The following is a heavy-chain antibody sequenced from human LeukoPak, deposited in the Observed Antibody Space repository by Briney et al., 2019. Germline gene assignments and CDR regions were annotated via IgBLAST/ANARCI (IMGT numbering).Heavy chain of an antibody. J-gene: IGHJ5*02. CDR3: ARVPDITARPCDT. CDR1: GGSFSGYY. V-gene: IGHV4-34*01. CDR2: ISHTGLT. D-gene: IGHD1-1*01. Sequence: PSETLSLTCAVYGGSFSGYYWTLVRQTPGKGLEWVGEISHTGLTGSNPSLKSRVTIFVASSKKQFSLRMTSVTAADTGVYYCARVPDITARPCDTWGPGTLVTVSS.